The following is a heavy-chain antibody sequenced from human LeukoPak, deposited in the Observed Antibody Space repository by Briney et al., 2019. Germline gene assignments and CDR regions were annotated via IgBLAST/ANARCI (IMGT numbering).Heavy chain of an antibody. CDR2: INSDGSTT. J-gene: IGHJ4*02. CDR3: VRMHYHDYSGDYYRHFDY. Sequence: GGSLRLSCAASGFTFSSYWMYWVSHAPGKGLVWVSRINSDGSTTTYSDSVKGRFTISRDNAKNTLHLQMNSLRAEDTAVYYCVRMHYHDYSGDYYRHFDYWGQGTLVTVSS. CDR1: GFTFSSYW. D-gene: IGHD3-22*01. V-gene: IGHV3-74*01.